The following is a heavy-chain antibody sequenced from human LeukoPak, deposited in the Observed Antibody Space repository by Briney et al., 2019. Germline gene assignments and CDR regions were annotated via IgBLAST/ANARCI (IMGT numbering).Heavy chain of an antibody. CDR2: IYQSGST. D-gene: IGHD3-22*01. CDR3: ARVGADYYDISGYSGAFDI. Sequence: SETLSPTCAVSGGSISSGGYSWSWIRQPPGKGLEWIGYIYQSGSTYYNPSLESRVTISVDRSKNQFSLNLRSVTAADTAVYYCARVGADYYDISGYSGAFDIWGQGTMVTVSS. V-gene: IGHV4-30-2*01. CDR1: GGSISSGGYS. J-gene: IGHJ3*02.